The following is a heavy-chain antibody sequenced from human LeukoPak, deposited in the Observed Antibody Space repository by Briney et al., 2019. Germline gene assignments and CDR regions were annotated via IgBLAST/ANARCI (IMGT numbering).Heavy chain of an antibody. CDR3: LRGDRRDY. CDR2: IDSSGGYM. Sequence: GGSLRLSCEASGFTFNTYSMNWARQAPGKGLEWVSSIDSSGGYMFYADSVKGRFIISRDNAKDPLYLQMNSLRVEDTAVYYCLRGDRRDYWGQGTLVTVSS. J-gene: IGHJ4*02. V-gene: IGHV3-21*06. CDR1: GFTFNTYS.